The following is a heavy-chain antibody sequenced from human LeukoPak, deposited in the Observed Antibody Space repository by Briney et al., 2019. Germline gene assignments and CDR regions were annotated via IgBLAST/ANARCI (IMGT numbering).Heavy chain of an antibody. J-gene: IGHJ4*02. V-gene: IGHV3-30*04. CDR1: GFTFSSYA. CDR2: ISYDGSNK. Sequence: GGSLRLSCAASGFTFSSYAMHWVRQAPGKGLEWVAVISYDGSNKYYADSVKGRFTISRDNSKNTLYLQMNSLRAEDTAVYYCAKDDRPQRGYYFDYWGQGTLVTVSS. CDR3: AKDDRPQRGYYFDY. D-gene: IGHD6-6*01.